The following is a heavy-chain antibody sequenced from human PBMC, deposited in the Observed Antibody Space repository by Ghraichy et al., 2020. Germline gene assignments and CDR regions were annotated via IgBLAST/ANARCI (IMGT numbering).Heavy chain of an antibody. D-gene: IGHD2-2*01. CDR2: ISRNSGSI. J-gene: IGHJ5*02. Sequence: GGSLRLSCAASGFTFDDYAMHWVRQAPGKGLEWVSGISRNSGSIGYADSVKGRFTISRDNAKNSLYLQMNSLRAEDTALYYCAKDMGGGYCSSTSCYPLDPWGQGTLVTVSS. CDR3: AKDMGGGYCSSTSCYPLDP. CDR1: GFTFDDYA. V-gene: IGHV3-9*01.